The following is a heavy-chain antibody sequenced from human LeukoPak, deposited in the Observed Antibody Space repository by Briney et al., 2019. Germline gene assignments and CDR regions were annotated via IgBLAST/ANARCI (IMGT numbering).Heavy chain of an antibody. Sequence: GGSLRLSCAASGFTFGTYTLNWVRQAPGKGQEWVSSISSSSRYIYYADSVKGRFTISRDNAKNSQYLQMNSLRAEDTALYYCARILPFPGIAAAAVDYWGQGTLVTVSS. CDR1: GFTFGTYT. CDR2: ISSSSRYI. J-gene: IGHJ4*02. V-gene: IGHV3-21*04. D-gene: IGHD6-13*01. CDR3: ARILPFPGIAAAAVDY.